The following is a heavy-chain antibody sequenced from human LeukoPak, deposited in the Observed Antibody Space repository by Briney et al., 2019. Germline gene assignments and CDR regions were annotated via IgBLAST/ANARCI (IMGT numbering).Heavy chain of an antibody. CDR3: AIWQQLD. J-gene: IGHJ4*02. V-gene: IGHV3-15*01. CDR1: GFTFSNAW. Sequence: PGGSLRLSCAASGFTFSNAWMSWVRQAPGKGLEWVGRIKSKTDGETTDYAAPVKGRFTISRDDSKNTLYLQMNSLKTEDTAVYYCAIWQQLDWGQGTLVTVSS. D-gene: IGHD6-13*01. CDR2: IKSKTDGETT.